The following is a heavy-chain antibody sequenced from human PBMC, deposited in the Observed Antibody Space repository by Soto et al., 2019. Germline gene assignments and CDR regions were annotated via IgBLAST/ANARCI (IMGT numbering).Heavy chain of an antibody. CDR2: INPNRGGT. V-gene: IGHV1-2*02. D-gene: IGHD4-17*01. J-gene: IGHJ3*01. CDR3: ARDLGYGGNSGAFDV. CDR1: GYTFTNYY. Sequence: QVQLVQSGAEVKKPGASVKVSCEASGYTFTNYYIHWWRQSRGQGLEWMGWINPNRGGTNFAQKFQGRVSMTRDTSITKAYMELNRLTSDDTAVYYCARDLGYGGNSGAFDVWGQGTMITVSS.